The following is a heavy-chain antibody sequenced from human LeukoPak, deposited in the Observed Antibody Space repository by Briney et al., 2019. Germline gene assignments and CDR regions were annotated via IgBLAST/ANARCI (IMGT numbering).Heavy chain of an antibody. CDR1: GYRVTSYD. Sequence: GASVKVSCRASGYRVTSYDVSWGRQAPGQGRQGRGVISTYTGNTNYAQSFQDRVTMTTDTSTSTVYMELRSLTSDDTAVYYCARDQKSGLEVLWRYWGQGTLVTVSS. CDR2: ISTYTGNT. CDR3: ARDQKSGLEVLWRY. J-gene: IGHJ4*02. V-gene: IGHV1-18*04. D-gene: IGHD3-3*01.